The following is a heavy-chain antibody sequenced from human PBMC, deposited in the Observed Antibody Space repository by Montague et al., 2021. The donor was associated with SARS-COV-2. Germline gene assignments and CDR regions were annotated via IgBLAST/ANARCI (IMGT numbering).Heavy chain of an antibody. CDR3: ARRTMSTAMDV. V-gene: IGHV2-70*11. CDR1: GISRSTSGMC. J-gene: IGHJ6*02. CDR2: IDWDDYK. D-gene: IGHD5/OR15-5a*01. Sequence: PALVKPTQTLTLTCTFSGISRSTSGMCVIWIRQPPGKALEWLARIDWDDYKYYSTSLKTRLTISKDTSKNQVVLTMTNMDPVVTDTYYCARRTMSTAMDVWGQGTTVTVSS.